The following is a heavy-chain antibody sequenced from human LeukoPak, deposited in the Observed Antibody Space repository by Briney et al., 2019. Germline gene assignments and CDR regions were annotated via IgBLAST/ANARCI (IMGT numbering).Heavy chain of an antibody. D-gene: IGHD2-2*01. CDR2: IYYSGST. Sequence: ASETLSLTCTVSGGSINSYYWRWIRQPPGKGLEWIGCIYYSGSTNYNPSLKSRVTISVDTSKNQFSLKLSSVTAADTAVYYCAIDRRYCSSTSCYGGGSYYYGMDVWGQGTTVTVSS. CDR3: AIDRRYCSSTSCYGGGSYYYGMDV. CDR1: GGSINSYY. J-gene: IGHJ6*02. V-gene: IGHV4-59*01.